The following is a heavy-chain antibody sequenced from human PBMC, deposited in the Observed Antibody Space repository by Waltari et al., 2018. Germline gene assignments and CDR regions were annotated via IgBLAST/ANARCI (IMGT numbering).Heavy chain of an antibody. CDR1: GFSFSSYW. CDR3: ARDHVRHGMDV. D-gene: IGHD3-10*02. Sequence: DVQMLESGGGLVQPGGSLRLSCVAAGFSFSSYWMYWLRQSPGKGLECIAHIYSDGSRIRYADSVQCRFTISRDNAKNSLYLQINSLRAEDTAVYYCARDHVRHGMDVWGQGTTVTVSS. J-gene: IGHJ6*02. CDR2: IYSDGSRI. V-gene: IGHV3-74*01.